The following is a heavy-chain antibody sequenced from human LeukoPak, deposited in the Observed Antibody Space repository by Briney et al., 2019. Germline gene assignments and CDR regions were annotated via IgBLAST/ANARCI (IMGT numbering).Heavy chain of an antibody. Sequence: SETLSLTCTVSGGSVSSSSYYWSWIRQPPGKGLEWIGYIYYSGSTYYNPSLKSRVTISVDTSKNQFSLKLSSVTAADTAVYYCARVDSSGWYVEGWGQGTLVTVSS. CDR3: ARVDSSGWYVEG. CDR1: GGSVSSSSYY. V-gene: IGHV4-30-4*08. D-gene: IGHD6-19*01. J-gene: IGHJ4*02. CDR2: IYYSGST.